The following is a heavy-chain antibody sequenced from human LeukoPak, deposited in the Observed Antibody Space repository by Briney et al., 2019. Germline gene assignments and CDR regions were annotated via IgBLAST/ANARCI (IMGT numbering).Heavy chain of an antibody. Sequence: QTGGSLRVSCITSGFAFNTYAMHWVRQAPGKGLEWISYISPASNTIYYADSVKGRFTISRDNAKNSVFLQMSSLRDEDTAVYYCARDRPNILGLDPWGQGTLVTVSS. J-gene: IGHJ5*02. V-gene: IGHV3-48*02. CDR2: ISPASNTI. CDR1: GFAFNTYA. D-gene: IGHD2/OR15-2a*01. CDR3: ARDRPNILGLDP.